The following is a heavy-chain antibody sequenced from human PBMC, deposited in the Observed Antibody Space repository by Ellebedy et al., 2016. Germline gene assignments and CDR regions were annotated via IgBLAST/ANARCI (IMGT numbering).Heavy chain of an antibody. CDR3: ARVAAAGTLYYFDY. CDR1: GGSISSYY. CDR2: IYYSGST. Sequence: SETLSLTXTVSGGSISSYYWSWIRQPPGKGLEWIGYIYYSGSTNYNPSLKSRVTISVDTSKNQFSLKLSSVTAADTAVYYCARVAAAGTLYYFDYWGQGTLVTVSS. V-gene: IGHV4-59*01. J-gene: IGHJ4*02. D-gene: IGHD6-13*01.